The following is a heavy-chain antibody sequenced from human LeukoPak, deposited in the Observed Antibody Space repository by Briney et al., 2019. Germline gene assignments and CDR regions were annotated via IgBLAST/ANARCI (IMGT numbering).Heavy chain of an antibody. V-gene: IGHV1-2*02. Sequence: ASVKVSCKASGYTFTGYYMHWVRQAPGQGLEWMGWINPNSGGTNYAQKFQGRVTMTRDTSISTAYMELSRLRSDGTAVYYCASSSSGWYPLDYWGQGTLVTVSS. J-gene: IGHJ4*02. CDR2: INPNSGGT. CDR1: GYTFTGYY. D-gene: IGHD6-19*01. CDR3: ASSSSGWYPLDY.